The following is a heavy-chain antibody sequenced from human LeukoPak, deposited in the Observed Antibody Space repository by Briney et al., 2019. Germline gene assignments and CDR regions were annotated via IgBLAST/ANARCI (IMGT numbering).Heavy chain of an antibody. CDR2: TSGIRSTI. Sequence: GGSLRLSCAASGFTFSDYYTSWIRQAPARWLEWVSYTSGIRSTIYYADSVRGRFTISRDHDKKSLYLQMNRLRAKDTAVYYCARDVGQESVVYWGEGTLVTVSS. J-gene: IGHJ4*02. V-gene: IGHV3-11*04. CDR1: GFTFSDYY. CDR3: ARDVGQESVVY. D-gene: IGHD3-16*01.